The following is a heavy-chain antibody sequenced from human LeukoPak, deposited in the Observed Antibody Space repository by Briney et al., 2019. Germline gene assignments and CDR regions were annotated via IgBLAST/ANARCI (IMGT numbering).Heavy chain of an antibody. CDR1: RFTFSSYG. CDR3: ARDQTNYYYGMDV. Sequence: GGSLRLSCAASRFTFSSYGMHWVRQAPGKGLEWVAVIWYDGSNKYYADSVKGRFTISRDNSKNTLYLQMNSLRAEDTAVYYCARDQTNYYYGMDVWGQGTTVTVSS. V-gene: IGHV3-33*01. D-gene: IGHD1-14*01. CDR2: IWYDGSNK. J-gene: IGHJ6*02.